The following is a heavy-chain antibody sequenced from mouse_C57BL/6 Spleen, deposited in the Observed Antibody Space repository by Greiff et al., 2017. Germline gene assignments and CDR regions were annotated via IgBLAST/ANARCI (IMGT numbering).Heavy chain of an antibody. CDR3: AKGALYYGSSYGYFDV. V-gene: IGHV1-59*01. CDR1: GYTFTSYW. D-gene: IGHD1-1*01. Sequence: QVQLQQPGAELVRPGTSVKLSCKASGYTFTSYWMHWVKQRPGQGLEWIGVIDPSDSYTNYNQKFKGKATLTVDTSSSTAYMQLSSLTSEDSAVYYCAKGALYYGSSYGYFDVWGTGTTVTVSS. CDR2: IDPSDSYT. J-gene: IGHJ1*03.